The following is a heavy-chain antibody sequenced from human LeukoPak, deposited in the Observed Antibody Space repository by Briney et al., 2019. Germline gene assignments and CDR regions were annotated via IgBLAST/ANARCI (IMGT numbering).Heavy chain of an antibody. CDR3: ARQDGAAKFYFDY. J-gene: IGHJ4*02. Sequence: GESLKISCKGSGYRFTSYWIGWVRQMPGKGLEWMGIIHPGDSDTRYSPSFQGQVTISVDKSVSTAYLQWSSLKASDTAMYYCARQDGAAKFYFDYWGQGTLVTVSS. CDR1: GYRFTSYW. V-gene: IGHV5-51*01. D-gene: IGHD5-24*01. CDR2: IHPGDSDT.